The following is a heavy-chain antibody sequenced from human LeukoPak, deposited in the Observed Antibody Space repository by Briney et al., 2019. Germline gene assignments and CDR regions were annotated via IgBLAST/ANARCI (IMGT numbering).Heavy chain of an antibody. CDR2: IYYTGST. CDR1: GGSISSYY. CDR3: ARTSLRWGVYWYLDL. V-gene: IGHV4-59*01. Sequence: SETLSLTRTVSGGSISSYYWSWIRQPPGKGLEWVGYIYYTGSTNYSPSLKSRVTLSVDTSKNHFSLKLSSVTAADTAVYYRARTSLRWGVYWYLDLWGRGTLVTVSS. J-gene: IGHJ2*01. D-gene: IGHD1-26*01.